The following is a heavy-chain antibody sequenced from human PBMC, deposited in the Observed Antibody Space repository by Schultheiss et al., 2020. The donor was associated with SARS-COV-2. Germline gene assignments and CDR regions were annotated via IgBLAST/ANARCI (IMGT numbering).Heavy chain of an antibody. D-gene: IGHD5-12*01. CDR2: IYYSGST. V-gene: IGHV4-61*08. CDR3: ASGLMVATPENY. CDR1: GGSISSGGYY. J-gene: IGHJ4*02. Sequence: SETLSLTCTVSGGSISSGGYYWSWIRQPPGKGLEWIGYIYYSGSTNYNPSLKSRVTISVDTSKNQFSLKLSSVTAADTAVYYCASGLMVATPENYWGQGTLVTVSS.